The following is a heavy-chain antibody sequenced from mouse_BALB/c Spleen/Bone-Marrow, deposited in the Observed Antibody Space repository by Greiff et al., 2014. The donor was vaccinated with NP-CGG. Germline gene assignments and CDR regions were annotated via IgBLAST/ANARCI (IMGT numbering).Heavy chain of an antibody. CDR2: INPNNGGT. D-gene: IGHD1-1*01. J-gene: IGHJ4*01. CDR3: AIYYYGSSYAMDY. V-gene: IGHV1-18*01. Sequence: EVQGVESGPGLVKPGASVKIPCEASGYTFTDYNMDWVKQSHGKSLEWIGDINPNNGGTIYNQKFKGKATLTVDKSSSTAYMELRSLTSEDTAVYYCAIYYYGSSYAMDYWGQGTSVTVSS. CDR1: GYTFTDYN.